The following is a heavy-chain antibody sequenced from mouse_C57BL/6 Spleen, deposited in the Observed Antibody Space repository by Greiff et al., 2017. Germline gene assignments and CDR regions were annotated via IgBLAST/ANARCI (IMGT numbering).Heavy chain of an antibody. V-gene: IGHV1-20*01. CDR3: ARNYGSSSWFAY. CDR2: INPYNGDT. J-gene: IGHJ3*01. Sequence: VQLQQSGPELVKPGDSVKISCKASGYSFTGYFMNWVMQSHGKSLEWIGRINPYNGDTFYNQKFKGKATLTVDKSSSTALMELRSLTSEDSAVYYCARNYGSSSWFAYWGQGTLVTVSA. D-gene: IGHD1-1*01. CDR1: GYSFTGYF.